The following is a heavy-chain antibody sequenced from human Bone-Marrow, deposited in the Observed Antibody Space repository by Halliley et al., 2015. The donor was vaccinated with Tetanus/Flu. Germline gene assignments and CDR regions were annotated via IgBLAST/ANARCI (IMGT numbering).Heavy chain of an antibody. Sequence: SLRLSCAASGFSFNKYAMNWVRQAPGKGLEWVSIISGTDDRKYYADSVKGRFTISRDDSKNTLYLQMNSLRPDDTAMYYCANTLRGVITYALYSWGQGTLVTVSP. J-gene: IGHJ5*02. CDR3: ANTLRGVITYALYS. CDR1: GFSFNKYA. CDR2: ISGTDDRK. V-gene: IGHV3-23*01. D-gene: IGHD3-10*01.